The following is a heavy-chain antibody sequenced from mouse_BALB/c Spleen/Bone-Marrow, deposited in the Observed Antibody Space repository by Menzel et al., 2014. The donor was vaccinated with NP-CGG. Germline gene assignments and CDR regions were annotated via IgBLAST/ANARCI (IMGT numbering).Heavy chain of an antibody. CDR2: INPYNDGT. D-gene: IGHD2-3*01. J-gene: IGHJ4*01. CDR1: GYTFTSYI. V-gene: IGHV1-14*01. CDR3: AGRWLPYAMDY. Sequence: VQLQQSGPELVKPGASVKMSCKASGYTFTSYIMHWVKQKPGQGLEWIGYINPYNDGTKYNEKFKGKATLTSDKSSSTAYMELSSLTSEDSAVYYCAGRWLPYAMDYWGQGTSVTVSS.